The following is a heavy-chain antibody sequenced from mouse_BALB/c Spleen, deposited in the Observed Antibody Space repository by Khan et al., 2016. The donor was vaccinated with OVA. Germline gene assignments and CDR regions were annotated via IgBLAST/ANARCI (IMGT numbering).Heavy chain of an antibody. CDR1: GYTFTSYT. D-gene: IGHD2-14*01. Sequence: VQLQESGAELARPGASVKMSCKASGYTFTSYTMHWVRQRPGQAPEWIGHVNPSNSYTNYNQNFKDKATLIVDKSSSTAYMQLSSLTSEDSAVYYGVREGAYHRSDGWCAYWGQGTLVTVSA. CDR2: VNPSNSYT. CDR3: VREGAYHRSDGWCAY. V-gene: IGHV1-4*01. J-gene: IGHJ3*01.